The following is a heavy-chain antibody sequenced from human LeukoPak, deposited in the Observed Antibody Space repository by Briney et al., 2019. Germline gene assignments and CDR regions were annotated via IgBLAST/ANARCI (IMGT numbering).Heavy chain of an antibody. CDR1: GFTFSSIY. CDR3: ARAVAGSFDAFDI. D-gene: IGHD6-19*01. J-gene: IGHJ3*02. V-gene: IGHV3-53*01. CDR2: IYSGGST. Sequence: GGSLRLSCAASGFTFSSIYMSWVRQAPGKGLEWVSVIYSGGSTYYADSVKGRFTISRDNSKNTLYLQMNSLRAEDTAVYYCARAVAGSFDAFDIWGQGTMVTVSS.